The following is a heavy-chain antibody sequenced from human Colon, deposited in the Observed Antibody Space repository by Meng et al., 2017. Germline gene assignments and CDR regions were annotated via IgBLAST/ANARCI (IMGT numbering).Heavy chain of an antibody. J-gene: IGHJ6*02. Sequence: GSLRLSCAAYGGSFSGYYWSWIPQPPGKGREWIGETNHSGSTNYDSSLKSRVTISVDTSKNQFSLKLSSVTAAETAVYDWARGIIMGSARAYYYGMDVWGQGTTVTVSS. V-gene: IGHV4-34*01. CDR2: TNHSGST. CDR1: GGSFSGYY. D-gene: IGHD2-15*01. CDR3: ARGIIMGSARAYYYGMDV.